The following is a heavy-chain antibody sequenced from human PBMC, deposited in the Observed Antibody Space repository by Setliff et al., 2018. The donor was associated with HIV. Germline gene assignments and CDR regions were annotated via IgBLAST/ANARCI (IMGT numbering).Heavy chain of an antibody. CDR1: GYTFSNFG. CDR2: INGYSGKT. Sequence: GASVKVSCKSSGYTFSNFGVSWVRQAPGQGLEWLGYINGYSGKTHFSPRLQGRLTMTTDTSTDTVYLELRSLASDDTAIYYCARGRLSWSPDFWGQGTLVTVSS. V-gene: IGHV1-18*01. CDR3: ARGRLSWSPDF. J-gene: IGHJ4*02.